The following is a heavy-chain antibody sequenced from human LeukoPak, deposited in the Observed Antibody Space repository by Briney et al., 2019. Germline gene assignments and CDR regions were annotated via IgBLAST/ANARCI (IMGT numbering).Heavy chain of an antibody. Sequence: GGSLRLSCAASGFTFSNNAMSWVRQAPGKGLEWVSAVSASAASTYYADSVKGRFTISRDNSNNTLYLQMNSLRVEDTAVYYCAKSKSTGIYDSFAYLFDSWGQGTLVTVSS. CDR2: VSASAAST. CDR1: GFTFSNNA. V-gene: IGHV3-23*01. CDR3: AKSKSTGIYDSFAYLFDS. D-gene: IGHD3-16*01. J-gene: IGHJ4*02.